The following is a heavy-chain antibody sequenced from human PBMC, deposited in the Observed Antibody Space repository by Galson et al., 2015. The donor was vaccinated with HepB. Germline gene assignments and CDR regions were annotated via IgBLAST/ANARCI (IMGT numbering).Heavy chain of an antibody. CDR1: GFSFSTYV. V-gene: IGHV3-30-3*01. CDR2: VSNDGTNK. CDR3: ARETGYCTRTSCDALDH. D-gene: IGHD2-2*01. J-gene: IGHJ4*02. Sequence: SLRLSCAASGFSFSTYVMNWVRQAPGKGLEWVAVVSNDGTNKYHADSVKGRFTISRDNSKNTVYLQMNSLRPDDTGVYYCARETGYCTRTSCDALDHWGQGILVTVSS.